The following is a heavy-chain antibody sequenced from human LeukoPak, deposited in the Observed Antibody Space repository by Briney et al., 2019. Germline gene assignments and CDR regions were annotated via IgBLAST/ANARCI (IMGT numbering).Heavy chain of an antibody. CDR3: PSSGYCSGGSCYAGWGY. D-gene: IGHD2-15*01. CDR1: GYSFTSYW. J-gene: IGHJ4*02. CDR2: IYPGDSDT. V-gene: IGHV5-51*01. Sequence: GESLKISCKGSGYSFTSYWIGWVRQMPGKGLEWMGIIYPGDSDTRYSPSCQGQVTLSADKSISTAYLQWSSLKASDTAMYYCPSSGYCSGGSCYAGWGYWAQGPLVTVSS.